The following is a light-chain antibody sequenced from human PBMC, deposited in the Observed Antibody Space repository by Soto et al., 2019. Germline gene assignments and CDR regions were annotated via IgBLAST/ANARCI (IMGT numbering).Light chain of an antibody. CDR2: AAA. CDR3: QQSYSTPRGT. Sequence: DIQMTQSPSSLSASVGDRVTITCRASQSISSYLNGCQQKQGKAPKLLIYAAASLQSGGPSRFVGSGSGTDFTLTISSVQPEDFATYYCQQSYSTPRGTFGGGTKVEIK. V-gene: IGKV1-39*01. CDR1: QSISSY. J-gene: IGKJ4*01.